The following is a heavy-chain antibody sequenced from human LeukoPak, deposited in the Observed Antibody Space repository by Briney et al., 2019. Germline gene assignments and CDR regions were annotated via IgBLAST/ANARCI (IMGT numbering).Heavy chain of an antibody. CDR1: GGSISSYY. Sequence: SETLSLTCTVSGGSISSYYWSWIRQPPGKGLEWIGYIYYSGSTNYNPSLKSRVTISVDTSKNQFSLKLSSVTAADTAVYYCARDPVDQPYWFFDLWGRGTLVTVSS. J-gene: IGHJ2*01. CDR2: IYYSGST. V-gene: IGHV4-59*01. CDR3: ARDPVDQPYWFFDL.